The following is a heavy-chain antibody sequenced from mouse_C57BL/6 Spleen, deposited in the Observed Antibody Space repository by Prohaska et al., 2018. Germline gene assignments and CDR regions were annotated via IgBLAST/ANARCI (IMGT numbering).Heavy chain of an antibody. CDR3: ARSGLITTAGAMDY. D-gene: IGHD1-1*01. J-gene: IGHJ4*01. CDR1: GYTFTDYS. CDR2: IKPYNGGT. Sequence: EVQLQQSGPELVKPGASVKIYCKASGYTFTDYSMNWVKPSHGKSIEWNGDIKPYNGGTSYNQKFKGKATLTVDKSSITAYMELRSLTSEDSAVYYCARSGLITTAGAMDYWGQGTSVTVSS. V-gene: IGHV1-26*01.